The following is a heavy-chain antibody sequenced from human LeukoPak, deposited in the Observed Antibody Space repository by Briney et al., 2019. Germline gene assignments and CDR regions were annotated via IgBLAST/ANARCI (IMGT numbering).Heavy chain of an antibody. CDR2: IYYSGST. D-gene: IGHD2-2*01. CDR3: ARVVPAAMPYYYYGMDV. V-gene: IGHV4-59*01. Sequence: SETLSLTCTVSGGSISSYYWSWIRQPPGKGLEWIGYIYYSGSTNYNPSPKSRVTISVDTSKNQFSLKLSSVTAADTAVYYCARVVPAAMPYYYYGMDVWGQGTTVTVSS. CDR1: GGSISSYY. J-gene: IGHJ6*02.